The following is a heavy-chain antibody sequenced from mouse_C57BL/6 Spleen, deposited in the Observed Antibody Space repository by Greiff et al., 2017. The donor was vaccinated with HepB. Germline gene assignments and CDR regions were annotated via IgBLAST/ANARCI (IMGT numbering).Heavy chain of an antibody. CDR2: INYDGSST. CDR3: ARDDGYYGYFDV. V-gene: IGHV5-16*01. D-gene: IGHD2-3*01. CDR1: GFTFSDYY. J-gene: IGHJ1*03. Sequence: EVMLVESEGGLVQPGSSMKLSCTASGFTFSDYYMAWVRQVPEKGLEWVANINYDGSSTYYLDSLKSRFIISRDNAKNILYLQMSSLKSEDKATYYCARDDGYYGYFDVWGTGTTVTVSS.